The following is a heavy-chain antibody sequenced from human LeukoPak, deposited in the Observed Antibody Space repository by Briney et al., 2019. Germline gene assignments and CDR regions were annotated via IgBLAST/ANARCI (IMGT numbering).Heavy chain of an antibody. D-gene: IGHD3-9*01. CDR3: ASQRRVDLGFAFNL. CDR2: IYSGGSA. V-gene: IGHV3-66*04. CDR1: GFIVSSNY. Sequence: PGGSLRLSCAASGFIVSSNYMNWVRQAPGKGLEWVSVIYSGGSAYYADSVKGRFTISRDNSKNTLYLQMNSLRADDTAVYYCASQRRVDLGFAFNLWGQGTMVTVSS. J-gene: IGHJ3*01.